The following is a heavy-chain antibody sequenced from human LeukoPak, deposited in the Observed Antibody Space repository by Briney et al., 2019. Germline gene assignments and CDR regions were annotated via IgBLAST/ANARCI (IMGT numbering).Heavy chain of an antibody. Sequence: PSETLSLTCSVSDYPISSGYFWGWIRQPPGTGLEWIATMSHSGSTYFNPSLKSRVIVSIDASQNQFSLNLTSVTAADTAVYYCARGHCAGGYCYFLDYWGQGTLVTVSS. J-gene: IGHJ4*02. CDR3: ARGHCAGGYCYFLDY. V-gene: IGHV4-38-2*02. CDR1: DYPISSGYF. D-gene: IGHD2/OR15-2a*01. CDR2: MSHSGST.